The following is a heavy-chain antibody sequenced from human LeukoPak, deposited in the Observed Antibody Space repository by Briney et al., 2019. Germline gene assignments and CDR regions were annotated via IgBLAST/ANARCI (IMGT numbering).Heavy chain of an antibody. CDR2: IYNDGST. CDR1: GFSASTDH. J-gene: IGHJ5*02. V-gene: IGHV3-53*01. CDR3: ARDRTPTTTKGFWFDP. Sequence: PGGSLRLSCAASGFSASTDHMSWVRQAPGKGLEWVSVIYNDGSTYYADTVKGRFTISRDNSKNTVDLLVNSLRAEDTAVYYCARDRTPTTTKGFWFDPWGQGTLVTVSS. D-gene: IGHD1-26*01.